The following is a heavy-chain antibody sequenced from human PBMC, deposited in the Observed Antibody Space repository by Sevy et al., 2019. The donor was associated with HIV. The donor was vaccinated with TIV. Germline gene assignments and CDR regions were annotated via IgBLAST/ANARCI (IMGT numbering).Heavy chain of an antibody. J-gene: IGHJ4*02. Sequence: GGSLRLSCAGSGFTFSSHWMSWVRQAPGKGLEWVANINQDGSGKNYVDSVKGRFTISRDNAKNSLYLQMNSLRAEDTAVYYCARDPFSKADYWGQGTLVTVSS. V-gene: IGHV3-7*01. CDR1: GFTFSSHW. D-gene: IGHD4-4*01. CDR2: INQDGSGK. CDR3: ARDPFSKADY.